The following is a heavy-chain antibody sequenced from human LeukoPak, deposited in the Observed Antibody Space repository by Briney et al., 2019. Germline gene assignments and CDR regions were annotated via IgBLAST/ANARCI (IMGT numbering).Heavy chain of an antibody. CDR1: GYTFTGYY. V-gene: IGHV1-18*04. D-gene: IGHD2-8*01. J-gene: IGHJ4*02. Sequence: GASVKVSCKASGYTFTGYYTHWVRQAPGQGLEWMGWISAYNGNTNYAQKLQGRVTMTTDTSTSTAYMELRSLRSDDTAVYYCARHILYGAKGGFDYWGQGTLVTVSS. CDR2: ISAYNGNT. CDR3: ARHILYGAKGGFDY.